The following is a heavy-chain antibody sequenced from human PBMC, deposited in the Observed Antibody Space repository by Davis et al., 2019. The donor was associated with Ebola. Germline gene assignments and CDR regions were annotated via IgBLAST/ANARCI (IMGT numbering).Heavy chain of an antibody. CDR2: FIPSFGTA. CDR3: ATSLEGRLIDGMDV. Sequence: SVKVSCKAFGGTFSSYGFAWVRQAPGHGLEWMGGFIPSFGTATYAQKSQGRVTINAEEFPRTAYMDLSSLRFEDTAVYYCATSLEGRLIDGMDVWGRGTTVTVSS. V-gene: IGHV1-69*13. CDR1: GGTFSSYG. D-gene: IGHD2-21*01. J-gene: IGHJ6*02.